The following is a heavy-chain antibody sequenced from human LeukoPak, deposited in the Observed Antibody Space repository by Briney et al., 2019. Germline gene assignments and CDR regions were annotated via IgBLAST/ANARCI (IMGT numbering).Heavy chain of an antibody. D-gene: IGHD1-1*01. Sequence: GGSLRLSCAASGFTFSSYAMHWVRQAPGKGLEWVAVISYDGSNKYYADSVKGRFSISRDNSKNTLFLQMNSLRAEDTAVYYCARDLTNIHTTGSTYDAIDIWGQGTMVTVSS. CDR1: GFTFSSYA. CDR2: ISYDGSNK. V-gene: IGHV3-30*04. CDR3: ARDLTNIHTTGSTYDAIDI. J-gene: IGHJ3*02.